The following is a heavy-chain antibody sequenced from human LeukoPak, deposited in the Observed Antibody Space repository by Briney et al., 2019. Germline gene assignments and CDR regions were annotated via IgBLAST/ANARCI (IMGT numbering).Heavy chain of an antibody. V-gene: IGHV1-69*10. CDR1: GGTFSSYA. J-gene: IGHJ4*02. CDR2: IVPILGIA. Sequence: ASVKVSCKASGGTFSSYAISWVRQAPGQGLEWMGGIVPILGIANYAQKFQGRVTITADKSTSTAYMELSSLRSEDTAVYYCARGSAVAGTLDYWGQGTLVTVSS. D-gene: IGHD6-19*01. CDR3: ARGSAVAGTLDY.